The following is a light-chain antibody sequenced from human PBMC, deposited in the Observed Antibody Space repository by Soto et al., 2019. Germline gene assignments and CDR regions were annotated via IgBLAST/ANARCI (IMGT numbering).Light chain of an antibody. V-gene: IGKV4-1*01. CDR3: KQYYTART. Sequence: DIVMTQSPDSLAVSLGERATINCKSSQTVLYSSTTKNYLAWYQQKPGHPPKLLIYWASARESGVPDRFTGSGSGTAFTLTISSLQAEDVAVYYCKQYYTARTFGQGTTVQIK. CDR2: WAS. CDR1: QTVLYSSTTKNY. J-gene: IGKJ1*01.